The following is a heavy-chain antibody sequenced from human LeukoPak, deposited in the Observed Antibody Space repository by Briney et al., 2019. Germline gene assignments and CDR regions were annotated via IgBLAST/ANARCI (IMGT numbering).Heavy chain of an antibody. D-gene: IGHD5-18*01. CDR2: IYYSGST. CDR3: ARGGEIWLHFDY. CDR1: GGSISSGGYY. J-gene: IGHJ4*02. Sequence: PSQTLSLTCTVSGGSISSGGYYWSWIRQLPGKGLEWIGSIYYSGSTYYNPSLKSRVTISVDTSKNQFSLKLSSVTAADTAVYYCARGGEIWLHFDYWGQGTLVTVSS. V-gene: IGHV4-31*03.